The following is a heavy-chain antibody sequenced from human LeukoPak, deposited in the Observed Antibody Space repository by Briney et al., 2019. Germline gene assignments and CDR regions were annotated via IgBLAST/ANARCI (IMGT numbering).Heavy chain of an antibody. Sequence: PGGSLRLSXAASGFTFSSYAMSWVRQAPGKGLEWVSAIGGSGSTTYYADSVKGRFTISRDNSKNTVLLQMNSLRAEDTAVYYCAPRGYPTVFHYWGQGTLVTVSS. CDR3: APRGYPTVFHY. J-gene: IGHJ4*02. CDR1: GFTFSSYA. D-gene: IGHD3-10*01. V-gene: IGHV3-23*01. CDR2: IGGSGSTT.